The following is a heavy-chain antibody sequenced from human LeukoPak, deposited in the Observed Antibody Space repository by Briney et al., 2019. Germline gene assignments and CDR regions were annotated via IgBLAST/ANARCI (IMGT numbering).Heavy chain of an antibody. V-gene: IGHV3-48*01. CDR2: ISSSSSTI. CDR3: ARDSLLTVTTGAFDI. J-gene: IGHJ3*02. D-gene: IGHD4-17*01. CDR1: GFTFSSYS. Sequence: GGSLRLSCAASGFTFSSYSMNWVRQAPGKGLEWVSYISSSSSTIYYADSVKGRFTISRDNAKNSLYLQMNSLRAEDTAVYYCARDSLLTVTTGAFDIWGQGTMVTVSS.